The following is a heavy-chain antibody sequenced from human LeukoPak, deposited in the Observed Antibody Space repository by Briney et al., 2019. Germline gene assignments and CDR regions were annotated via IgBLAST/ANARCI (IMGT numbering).Heavy chain of an antibody. CDR2: IIPIFGTA. V-gene: IGHV1-69*13. Sequence: SVKVSCKASGGTFSSYAISWVRQAPGQGLEWMGGIIPIFGTANYAQKFQGRVAITADESTSTAYMELSSLRSEDTAVYYCAESGGSPTRPLDYWGQGTLVTVSS. J-gene: IGHJ4*02. CDR3: AESGGSPTRPLDY. CDR1: GGTFSSYA. D-gene: IGHD2-15*01.